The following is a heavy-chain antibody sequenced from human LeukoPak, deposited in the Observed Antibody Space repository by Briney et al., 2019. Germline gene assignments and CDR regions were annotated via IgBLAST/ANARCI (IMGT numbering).Heavy chain of an antibody. CDR3: ARDRTAVTLFDY. D-gene: IGHD4-17*01. Sequence: GGSLRLSCAASGFTFTNVWMHWFRQAPGRGLVWISRISTDGAITGYADSVKGRFTISRDNAKNTLYLQMNSLRAEDTAVYYCARDRTAVTLFDYWGQGALVTVSS. J-gene: IGHJ4*02. V-gene: IGHV3-74*01. CDR1: GFTFTNVW. CDR2: ISTDGAIT.